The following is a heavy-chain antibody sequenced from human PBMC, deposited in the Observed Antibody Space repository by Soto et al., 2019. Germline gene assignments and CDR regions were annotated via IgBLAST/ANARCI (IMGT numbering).Heavy chain of an antibody. CDR2: ISRSSSDI. D-gene: IGHD1-1*01. CDR3: ASDTGTTLNY. Sequence: EVQLVESGGGLVQPGGSLRLSCAASGFTFTSYSMNWVRQAPGKGLEWVSYISRSSSDIYYADSVKGRFTISRDNAKNSVYLQINSLRAEDTAVYYCASDTGTTLNYWGQGTLITVSS. J-gene: IGHJ4*02. CDR1: GFTFTSYS. V-gene: IGHV3-48*01.